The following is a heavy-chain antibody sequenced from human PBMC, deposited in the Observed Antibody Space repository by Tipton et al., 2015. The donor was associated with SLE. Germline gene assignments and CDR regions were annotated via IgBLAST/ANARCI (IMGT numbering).Heavy chain of an antibody. V-gene: IGHV4-39*07. CDR1: GGSISSSSYY. D-gene: IGHD7-27*01. Sequence: LRLSCTVSGGSISSSSYYWGWIRQPPGKGLEWIGSIYYSGSTSYNPSLKSRVTISVDTSKNQFSLKLSPVTAADTAVYYCAVNWGAWYFDLWGRGTLVTVSS. J-gene: IGHJ2*01. CDR3: AVNWGAWYFDL. CDR2: IYYSGST.